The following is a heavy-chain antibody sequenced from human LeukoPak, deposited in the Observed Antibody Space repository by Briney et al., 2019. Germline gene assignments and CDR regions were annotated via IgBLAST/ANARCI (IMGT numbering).Heavy chain of an antibody. CDR3: ASRMLLFDY. D-gene: IGHD2-21*01. V-gene: IGHV4-34*01. Sequence: SESLSLTCAVYVGSFSGYDWSWIRQPPGKGLEWIGEINHSGSTNYNPSLKSRVTISVDTSKNQFSLKLSSVTAADTAVYYCASRMLLFDYWGQGTLVTVSS. J-gene: IGHJ4*02. CDR1: VGSFSGYD. CDR2: INHSGST.